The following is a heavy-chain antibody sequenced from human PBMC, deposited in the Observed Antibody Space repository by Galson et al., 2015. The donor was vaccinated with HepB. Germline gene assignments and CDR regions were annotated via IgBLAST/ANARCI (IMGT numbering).Heavy chain of an antibody. Sequence: SLRLSCAASEFTFTSYAMSWVRQAPGKGLEWVSSISGSGGSTYYADSVQGRFTITRDNSKNTLYLQMNSLRAEDTAVYYCAKDKGVRGVITIPLPDYWGQGTLVTVSS. CDR2: ISGSGGST. J-gene: IGHJ4*02. D-gene: IGHD3-10*01. CDR3: AKDKGVRGVITIPLPDY. CDR1: EFTFTSYA. V-gene: IGHV3-23*01.